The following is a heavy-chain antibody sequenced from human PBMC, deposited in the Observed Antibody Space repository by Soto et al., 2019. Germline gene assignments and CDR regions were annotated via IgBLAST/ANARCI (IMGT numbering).Heavy chain of an antibody. D-gene: IGHD6-19*01. Sequence: EVQLLESGGGLVQPGGSLRLSCAASGFTFSSYAMSWVRQAPGKGLEWVSVISGSGGSTYYADSVKGRFTISRDNSKNTLDLQMNRLSAEDTAVYYCAKRGAGHYFDYWGQGTLVTVSS. CDR2: ISGSGGST. CDR3: AKRGAGHYFDY. J-gene: IGHJ4*02. CDR1: GFTFSSYA. V-gene: IGHV3-23*01.